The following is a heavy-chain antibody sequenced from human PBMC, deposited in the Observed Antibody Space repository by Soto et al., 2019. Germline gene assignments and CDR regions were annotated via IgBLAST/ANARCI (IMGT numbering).Heavy chain of an antibody. CDR1: GGSISSLY. J-gene: IGHJ4*02. D-gene: IGHD6-6*01. CDR2: IFPSGDS. V-gene: IGHV4-4*07. CDR3: ARASRCKSEYECFAWLDF. Sequence: SETLSLTCTVSGGSISSLYWAWIRQPAGKGLEWIGRIFPSGDSNYNPSLTSRVSMSLDTPKNQFSLTVTSVTAAETAVYYCARASRCKSEYECFAWLDFWGQGILVTV.